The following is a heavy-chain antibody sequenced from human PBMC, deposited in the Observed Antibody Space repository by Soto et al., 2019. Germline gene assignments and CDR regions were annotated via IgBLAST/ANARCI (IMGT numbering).Heavy chain of an antibody. J-gene: IGHJ6*02. V-gene: IGHV4-4*02. CDR1: GGSIRSSNW. Sequence: QVQLQESGPGLVKPSGTLSLTCAVSGGSIRSSNWWSWVRQPPGKGLEWIGEVYHSGSTNYNPSLKSRVSISVDKSKNQFSLELSSVTAADTAVYYCARDGGGGSPLGGMDVWGRGTTVTVSS. D-gene: IGHD3-16*01. CDR2: VYHSGST. CDR3: ARDGGGGSPLGGMDV.